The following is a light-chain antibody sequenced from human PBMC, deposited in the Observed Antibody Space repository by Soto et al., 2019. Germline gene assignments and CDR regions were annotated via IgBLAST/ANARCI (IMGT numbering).Light chain of an antibody. Sequence: EIVFTQSPATLSLSPWERATLSCRASQSVSNYLDWYQQKPGQAPRPLIYGSSNRATGVPARFSGSGSGTDFTLTISSLEPEDFAVYYCQQRYNWPPVTFGQGTRLEIK. CDR2: GSS. CDR1: QSVSNY. V-gene: IGKV3-11*01. CDR3: QQRYNWPPVT. J-gene: IGKJ5*01.